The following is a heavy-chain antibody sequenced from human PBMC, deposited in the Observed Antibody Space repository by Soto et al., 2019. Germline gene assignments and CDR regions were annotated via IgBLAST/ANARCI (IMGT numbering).Heavy chain of an antibody. CDR1: GYTFTGYY. D-gene: IGHD7-27*01. CDR2: INPNSGGT. V-gene: IGHV1-2*04. J-gene: IGHJ3*02. Sequence: ASVKVACKASGYTFTGYYMHWVRQAPGQGLEWMGWINPNSGGTNYAQKFQGWVTMTRDTSISTAYMELSRLRSDDTAVYYCACQLTGDAFDIWGQGTMVTVSS. CDR3: ACQLTGDAFDI.